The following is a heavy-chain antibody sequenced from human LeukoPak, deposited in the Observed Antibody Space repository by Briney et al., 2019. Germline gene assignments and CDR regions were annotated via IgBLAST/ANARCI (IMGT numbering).Heavy chain of an antibody. CDR3: ARDWGLLSMTGRDYYYCMDV. D-gene: IGHD2/OR15-2a*01. CDR2: ISYEGSIT. J-gene: IGHJ6*02. V-gene: IGHV3-30-3*01. Sequence: GGSLRLSCAASGDTLSRYAMQGGRQARGEGGEGVADISYEGSITSYADSVKGRFTISTDNSKNTLYLQMTSLRADDTAVYYCARDWGLLSMTGRDYYYCMDVWGQGTPVTVSS. CDR1: GDTLSRYA.